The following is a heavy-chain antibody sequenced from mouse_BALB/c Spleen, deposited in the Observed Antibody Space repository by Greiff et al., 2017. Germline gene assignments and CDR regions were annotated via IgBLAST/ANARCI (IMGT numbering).Heavy chain of an antibody. CDR2: ISSGGST. CDR1: GFTFSSYA. D-gene: IGHD2-3*01. V-gene: IGHV5-6-5*01. CDR3: ARGLDGSYAMDY. Sequence: EVKLVESGGGLVKPGGSLKLSCAASGFTFSSYAMSWVRQTPEKRLEWVASISSGGSTYYPDSVKGRFTISRDNARNILYLQMSSLRSEDTAMYYCARGLDGSYAMDYWGQGTSVTVSS. J-gene: IGHJ4*01.